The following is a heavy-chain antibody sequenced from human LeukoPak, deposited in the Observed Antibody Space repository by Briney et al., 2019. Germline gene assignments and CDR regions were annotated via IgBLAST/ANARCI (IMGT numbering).Heavy chain of an antibody. CDR1: GGSFSGYY. V-gene: IGHV4-30-4*08. J-gene: IGHJ4*02. D-gene: IGHD5-12*01. Sequence: PSETLSLTCAVYGGSFSGYYWSWIRQPPGKGLEWVGYIYYSGSTYYNPSLKSRVTISVDTSKNQFSLKLSSVTAADTAVYYCARDGLSGYVYDYWGQGTLVTVSS. CDR3: ARDGLSGYVYDY. CDR2: IYYSGST.